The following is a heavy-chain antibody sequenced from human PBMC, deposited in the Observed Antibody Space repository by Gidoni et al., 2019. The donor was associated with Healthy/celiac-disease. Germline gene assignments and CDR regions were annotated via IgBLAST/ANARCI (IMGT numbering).Heavy chain of an antibody. D-gene: IGHD3-3*01. CDR3: AKDMSGVVTTSDAFDI. J-gene: IGHJ3*02. CDR1: GFTFDDYA. CDR2: ISWNSGSI. V-gene: IGHV3-9*01. Sequence: EVPLVESGGGLVQPGRSLRLSCAASGFTFDDYAMHWVRQAPGKGLGWVSGISWNSGSIGYADSVKGRFTISRDNAKNSLYLQMNSLRAEDTALYYCAKDMSGVVTTSDAFDIWGQGTMVTVSS.